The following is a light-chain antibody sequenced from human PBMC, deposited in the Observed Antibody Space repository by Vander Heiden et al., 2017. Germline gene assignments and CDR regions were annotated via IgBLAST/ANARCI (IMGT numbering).Light chain of an antibody. CDR2: SVS. Sequence: VMTQSPATLSVSPGERATLSCRASQSMGNNLAWYQPRPGQAPRLLMYSVSTRATGVAARFSGSGSGTEFNLSISSRQLEDFAVYSCQQYDHWPPKFTFGPGTKVDIK. CDR1: QSMGNN. CDR3: QQYDHWPPKFT. J-gene: IGKJ3*01. V-gene: IGKV3-15*01.